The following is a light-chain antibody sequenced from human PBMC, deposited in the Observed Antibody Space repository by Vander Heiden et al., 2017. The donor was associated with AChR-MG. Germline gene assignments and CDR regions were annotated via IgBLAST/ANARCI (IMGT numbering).Light chain of an antibody. Sequence: EIVMTQSPATMSVSPGERATLSCRASQSVSSNLAWYQQKPGQAPRRLIYGASARATGIPARFSGSGSGTEFTLTISSLQSEDFAVYYCQQYNNWPRTFCQGTKVEIK. CDR2: GAS. CDR3: QQYNNWPRT. V-gene: IGKV3-15*01. J-gene: IGKJ1*01. CDR1: QSVSSN.